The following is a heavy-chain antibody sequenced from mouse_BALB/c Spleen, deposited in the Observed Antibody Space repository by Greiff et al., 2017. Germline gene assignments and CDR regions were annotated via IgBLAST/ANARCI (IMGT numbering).Heavy chain of an antibody. CDR3: ARRGYGNFF. V-gene: IGHV5-6*02. CDR1: GFTFSSYG. J-gene: IGHJ3*01. CDR2: ISSGGSYT. Sequence: EVKLMESGGDLVKPGGSLKLSCAASGFTFSSYGMSWVRQTPDKRLEWVATISSGGSYTYYPDSVKGRFTISRDNAKNTLYLQMSSLKSEDTAMYYCARRGYGNFFWGQGTLVTVSA. D-gene: IGHD2-10*02.